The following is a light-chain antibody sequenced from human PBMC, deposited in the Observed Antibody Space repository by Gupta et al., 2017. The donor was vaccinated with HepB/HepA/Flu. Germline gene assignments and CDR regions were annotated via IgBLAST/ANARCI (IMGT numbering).Light chain of an antibody. Sequence: SALTPPASVSGSLRQSITISCSRTSSDVGAYHFVSWYQQHPGKAPKLMIYDVSDRPSGVSTRFSGSKSGNTASLTISGLQAEDEADYYCGSYTSSTTYVFGTGTKVTVL. CDR3: GSYTSSTTYV. CDR2: DVS. J-gene: IGLJ1*01. V-gene: IGLV2-14*01. CDR1: SSDVGAYHF.